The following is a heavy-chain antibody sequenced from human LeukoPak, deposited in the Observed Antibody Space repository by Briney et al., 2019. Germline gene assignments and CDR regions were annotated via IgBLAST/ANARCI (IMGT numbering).Heavy chain of an antibody. CDR2: IYTSGST. J-gene: IGHJ4*02. D-gene: IGHD3-9*01. CDR1: GGSISSYY. V-gene: IGHV4-4*07. Sequence: PSETLSLTCTVSGGSISSYYWSWIRQPAGKGLEWIGRIYTSGSTNYNPSLKSRVTMSVDTSKNQFSLKLSSVTAADTAVYYCASTRYFDWLMNGDYFDYWGQGTLVTVSS. CDR3: ASTRYFDWLMNGDYFDY.